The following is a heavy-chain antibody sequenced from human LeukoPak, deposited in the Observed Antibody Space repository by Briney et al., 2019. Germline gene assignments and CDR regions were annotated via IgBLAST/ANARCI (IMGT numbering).Heavy chain of an antibody. Sequence: KPSETLSLTCTVSGASVNSHNYYWNWIRQPPGRGLEWIGYISYSGVTNYNPSLKSRVTMSVDTSKNQFSLKLSSVTAADTAVYYCASGLLVEATSAFDIWGQGIIVTFSS. CDR1: GASVNSHNYY. D-gene: IGHD2-15*01. CDR3: ASGLLVEATSAFDI. J-gene: IGHJ3*02. CDR2: ISYSGVT. V-gene: IGHV4-61*01.